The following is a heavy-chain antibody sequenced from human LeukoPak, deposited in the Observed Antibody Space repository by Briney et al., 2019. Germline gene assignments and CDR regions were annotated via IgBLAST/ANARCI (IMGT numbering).Heavy chain of an antibody. V-gene: IGHV3-7*01. CDR3: ARDRGYSSFDY. J-gene: IGHJ4*02. D-gene: IGHD2-15*01. CDR2: INPDGSKV. Sequence: GSLGLSLSAYRFPFKNSWVTWVRQAPGKGLGWVATINPDGSKVAYVGSVKGRFTISRDNAKNSVYLQMSSLRVEETGVFYCARDRGYSSFDYWGQGALVAVSS. CDR1: RFPFKNSW.